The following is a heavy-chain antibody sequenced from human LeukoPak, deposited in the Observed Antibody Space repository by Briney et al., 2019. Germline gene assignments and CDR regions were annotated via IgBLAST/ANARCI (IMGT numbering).Heavy chain of an antibody. Sequence: SETLSLTCSVSGYSISSGYYWGWIRQPPGKGLEWIGSMYHSGSTYYNPSLKSRVTISVDTSKNQFSLRLNSLTAADTAVYYCAKDGPIGPWGQGTLVTVSS. V-gene: IGHV4-38-2*02. CDR1: GYSISSGYY. J-gene: IGHJ4*02. CDR2: MYHSGST. CDR3: AKDGPIGP. D-gene: IGHD2-15*01.